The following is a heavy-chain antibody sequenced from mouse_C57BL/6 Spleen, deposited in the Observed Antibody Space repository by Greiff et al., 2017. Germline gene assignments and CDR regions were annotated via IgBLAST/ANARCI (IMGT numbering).Heavy chain of an antibody. CDR1: GFTFSDYG. V-gene: IGHV5-17*01. J-gene: IGHJ2*01. CDR2: ISSGSSTI. CDR3: ARGGITTVGYFDY. Sequence: EVMLVESGGGLVKPGGSLKLSCAASGFTFSDYGMHWVRQAPEKGLEWVAYISSGSSTIYYADTVKGRFTISRDNAKNTLFLQMTSLRSEDTAMYYCARGGITTVGYFDYWGQGVTLSV. D-gene: IGHD1-1*01.